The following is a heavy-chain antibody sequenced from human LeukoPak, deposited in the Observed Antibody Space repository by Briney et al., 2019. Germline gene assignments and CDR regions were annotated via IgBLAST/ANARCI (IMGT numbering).Heavy chain of an antibody. J-gene: IGHJ4*02. V-gene: IGHV4-34*01. CDR1: GGSFSGYY. Sequence: SETLSLTCAVYGGSFSGYYWSWIRQPPGKGLEWIGEINHSGSTNYNPSLKSRVTISVGTSKNQFSLKLSSVTAADTAVYYCARGYYYDSSGNDYWGQGTLVTVSS. CDR3: ARGYYYDSSGNDY. D-gene: IGHD3-22*01. CDR2: INHSGST.